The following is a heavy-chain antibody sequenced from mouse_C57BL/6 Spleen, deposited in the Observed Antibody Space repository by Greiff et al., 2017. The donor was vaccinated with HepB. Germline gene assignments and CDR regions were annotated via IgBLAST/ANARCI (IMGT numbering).Heavy chain of an antibody. J-gene: IGHJ3*01. CDR3: ARVGMAPFAY. CDR2: IHPNSGST. CDR1: GYTFTSYW. V-gene: IGHV1-64*01. Sequence: QVQLKQPGAELVKPGASVKLSCKASGYTFTSYWMHWVKQRPGQGLEWIGMIHPNSGSTNYNEKFKSKATLTVDKSSSTAYMQLSSLTSEDSAVYYCARVGMAPFAYWGQGTLVTVSA.